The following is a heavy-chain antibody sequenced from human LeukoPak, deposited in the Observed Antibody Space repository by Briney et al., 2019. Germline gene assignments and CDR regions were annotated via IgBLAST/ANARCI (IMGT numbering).Heavy chain of an antibody. J-gene: IGHJ4*02. CDR3: ARVGYYDSSVYYPIDY. Sequence: GGSLRLSCAASGFTFTSYSMNWVRQAPGKGLEWVSSISSSSSYIYYADSVKGRFTISRDNAKNSLYMQMNSLRAEDTAVYYCARVGYYDSSVYYPIDYWGQGTPVTVSS. CDR2: ISSSSSYI. V-gene: IGHV3-21*01. D-gene: IGHD3-22*01. CDR1: GFTFTSYS.